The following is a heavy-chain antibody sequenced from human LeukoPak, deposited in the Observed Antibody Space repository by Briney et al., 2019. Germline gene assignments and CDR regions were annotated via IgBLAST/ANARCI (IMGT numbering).Heavy chain of an antibody. CDR3: AKVNSGSLAAMNCFDP. V-gene: IGHV3-23*01. CDR1: GFTFSNYA. J-gene: IGHJ5*02. D-gene: IGHD6-13*01. CDR2: MSGSGVST. Sequence: PGGSLRLSCAASGFTFSNYAMYWVRQAPGKGLEWVSGMSGSGVSTYYADSVKGRFTTSRDNSKNTVYLQMNSLRAEDTAVYYCAKVNSGSLAAMNCFDPWGQGTLVTVSS.